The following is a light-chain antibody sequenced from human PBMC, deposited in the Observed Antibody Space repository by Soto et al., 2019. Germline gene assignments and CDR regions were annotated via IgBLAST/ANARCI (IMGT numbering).Light chain of an antibody. CDR1: SNDVGGYNY. CDR3: SSYTGSSTYV. V-gene: IGLV2-14*01. J-gene: IGLJ1*01. CDR2: DVG. Sequence: QSALTQPASVSGSPGQSITISCTGTSNDVGGYNYVSWYQQHPGKAPKLMIYDVGNRPSGVSTRFSGSRSGNTASLTISGLQAEDEADYYCSSYTGSSTYVFGTGTKLTVL.